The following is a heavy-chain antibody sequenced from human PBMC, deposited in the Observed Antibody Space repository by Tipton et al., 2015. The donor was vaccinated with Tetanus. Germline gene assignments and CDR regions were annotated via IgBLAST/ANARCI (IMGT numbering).Heavy chain of an antibody. V-gene: IGHV4-31*03. J-gene: IGHJ4*02. CDR3: ARDRARGARGWNYFDY. CDR1: GGSISSGGYY. CDR2: IYYSGST. D-gene: IGHD1-26*01. Sequence: TLSLTCTVSGGSISSGGYYWSWIRQHPGKGLEWIGDIYYSGSTYYNPSLKSRVSISVDTSKNQFSLKLNSVTAADTAVDYCARDRARGARGWNYFDYWGQGSRVTVSS.